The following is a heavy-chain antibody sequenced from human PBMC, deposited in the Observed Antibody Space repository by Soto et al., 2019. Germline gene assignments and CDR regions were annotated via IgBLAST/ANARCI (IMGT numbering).Heavy chain of an antibody. Sequence: QVQLVQSGAEVKNPGSSVKVSCKASGGTFSRDAISWVRQAPGQGLEWMGGTIPMFGTAKYVQKFQGRLTITEDESTPTAYMELRSLRSDDTAVYYCARGVVVVAPSQLGWFEPWGQGTLVTVCS. CDR3: ARGVVVVAPSQLGWFEP. CDR1: GGTFSRDA. D-gene: IGHD2-15*01. V-gene: IGHV1-69*01. CDR2: TIPMFGTA. J-gene: IGHJ5*02.